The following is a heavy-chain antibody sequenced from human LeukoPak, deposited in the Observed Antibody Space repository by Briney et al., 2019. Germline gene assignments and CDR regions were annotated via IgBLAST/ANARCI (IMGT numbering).Heavy chain of an antibody. J-gene: IGHJ4*02. V-gene: IGHV1-69*05. CDR1: GGTFSSYA. D-gene: IGHD3-22*01. CDR3: ARDRGSYYYDSSGYYYFDY. CDR2: IIPIFGTA. Sequence: LVKVSCKASGGTFSSYAISWVRQAPGQGLEWMGRIIPIFGTANYAQKFQGGVTITTDESTSTAYMELSSLRSEDTAVYYCARDRGSYYYDSSGYYYFDYWGQGTLVTVSS.